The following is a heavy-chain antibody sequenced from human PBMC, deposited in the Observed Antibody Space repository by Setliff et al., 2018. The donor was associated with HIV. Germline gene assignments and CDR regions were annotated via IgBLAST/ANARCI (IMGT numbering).Heavy chain of an antibody. V-gene: IGHV4-4*09. CDR3: ARLGYVTFDFDY. CDR1: GGSINNYY. CDR2: VYTSGSN. D-gene: IGHD3-10*02. J-gene: IGHJ4*02. Sequence: SETLSLTCTVSGGSINNYYWSWIRQPPGKVLEWIGYVYTSGSNNYNTSLKSRVTISVDTPKKQFSLKLSSVTAADTAVYFCARLGYVTFDFDYWGQGTLVTVSS.